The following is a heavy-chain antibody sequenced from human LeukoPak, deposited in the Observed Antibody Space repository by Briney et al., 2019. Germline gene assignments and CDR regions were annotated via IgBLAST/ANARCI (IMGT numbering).Heavy chain of an antibody. Sequence: PSETLSLNCTVSGDSISSSSYCWGWIRQPPGKGQEWMGSIYYSGSTYYNPSLKRRVTISVDTSKNQFSLKLSSVTAADTAVYYCANRVPGYSYGYLGYYFDYWGQGTLVTVSS. V-gene: IGHV4-39*01. CDR3: ANRVPGYSYGYLGYYFDY. J-gene: IGHJ4*02. CDR1: GDSISSSSYC. D-gene: IGHD5-18*01. CDR2: IYYSGST.